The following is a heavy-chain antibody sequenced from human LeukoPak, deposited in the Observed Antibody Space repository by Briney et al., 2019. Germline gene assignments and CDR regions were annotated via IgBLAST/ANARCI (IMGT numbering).Heavy chain of an antibody. CDR1: GGSISSGGYS. CDR2: IYHSGST. V-gene: IGHV4-30-2*01. Sequence: KPSQTLSLTCAVSGGSISSGGYSWSWIRQPPGKGLEWIGYIYHSGSTYYNPSLKSRVTISVDRSKNQFSLKLSSVTAADTAVYYCARDSSGSFDYWGQGTLVTVSS. D-gene: IGHD3-22*01. J-gene: IGHJ4*02. CDR3: ARDSSGSFDY.